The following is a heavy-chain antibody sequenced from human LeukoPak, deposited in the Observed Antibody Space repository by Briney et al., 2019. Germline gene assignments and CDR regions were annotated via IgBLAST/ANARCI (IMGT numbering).Heavy chain of an antibody. D-gene: IGHD5-18*01. CDR1: GGSISSYY. CDR2: IYYSGST. V-gene: IGHV4-59*01. CDR3: ARGEQLWYFDY. J-gene: IGHJ4*02. Sequence: PSETLSLTCTVSGGSISSYYWSWIRQPPGKGLEWIGYIYYSGSTNYNPSLKSRVTISVDTSKNQFSLKLSSVTAADTAVYYCARGEQLWYFDYWGQGTLVTVSS.